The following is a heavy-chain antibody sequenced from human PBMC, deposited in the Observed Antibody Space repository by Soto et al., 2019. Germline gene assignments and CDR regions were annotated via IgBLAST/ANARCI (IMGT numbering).Heavy chain of an antibody. V-gene: IGHV4-31*03. CDR3: ARGPDIVATILFDY. J-gene: IGHJ4*02. CDR1: GFSISSGGYY. CDR2: IYYSGST. Sequence: SETLSLTCTVSGFSISSGGYYLTWIRQHPGKGLEWIGYIYYSGSTYYNPSLKSRVTISVDTSKNQFSLKLSSVTAADTAVYYCARGPDIVATILFDYWGQGTLVTVSS. D-gene: IGHD5-12*01.